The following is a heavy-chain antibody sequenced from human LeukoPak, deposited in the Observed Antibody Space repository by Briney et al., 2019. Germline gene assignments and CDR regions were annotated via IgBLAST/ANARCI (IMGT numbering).Heavy chain of an antibody. Sequence: SVKVSCKASGGIFSSYVISWVRQATGQGLEWMGGIIPIFGTANYAQKFQGRVTVTTDESTSTAYMELSSLRSEDTAVYYCARARVYCSNGVCHHRYFDYWGQGTLVTVSS. CDR3: ARARVYCSNGVCHHRYFDY. D-gene: IGHD2-8*01. CDR2: IIPIFGTA. J-gene: IGHJ4*02. V-gene: IGHV1-69*05. CDR1: GGIFSSYV.